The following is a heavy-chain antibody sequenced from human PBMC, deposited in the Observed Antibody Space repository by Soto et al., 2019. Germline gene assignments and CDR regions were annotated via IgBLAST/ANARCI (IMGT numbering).Heavy chain of an antibody. D-gene: IGHD3-10*01. CDR2: IWYDGSNK. Sequence: GGSLRLSCAASGFTFSNYGMHWVRQAPGKGLEWVAIIWYDGSNKYYADSVKGRFTISRDNSKNTVYLQMNSLRAEDTAMYFCATGEPLNYRGQGTLVTVSS. CDR1: GFTFSNYG. CDR3: ATGEPLNY. J-gene: IGHJ4*02. V-gene: IGHV3-33*01.